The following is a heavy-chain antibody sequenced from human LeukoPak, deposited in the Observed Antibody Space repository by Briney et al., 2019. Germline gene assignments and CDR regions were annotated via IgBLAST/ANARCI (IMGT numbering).Heavy chain of an antibody. CDR3: ARVAYSNYVGYAYRYFDL. D-gene: IGHD4-11*01. CDR2: IYYSGST. J-gene: IGHJ2*01. Sequence: SETLSLTCTVSGASLSSSSYYWSWIRQPPGKGLEWIGYIYYSGSTNYNPSLKSRVTISVDTSKNQFSLKLSSVTAADTAVYYCARVAYSNYVGYAYRYFDLWGRGTLVTVSS. CDR1: GASLSSSSYY. V-gene: IGHV4-61*01.